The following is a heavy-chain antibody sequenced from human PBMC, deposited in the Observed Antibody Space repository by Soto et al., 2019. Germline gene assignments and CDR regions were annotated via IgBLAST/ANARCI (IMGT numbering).Heavy chain of an antibody. CDR1: GFSVSAYT. CDR3: ARWEQPLFDY. D-gene: IGHD1-1*01. V-gene: IGHV3-30*09. J-gene: IGHJ4*02. CDR2: ISSDGNHK. Sequence: QVQLVESGGGVVQPGRSLRLSCAASGFSVSAYTVHWVRQAPGKGLEWVAVISSDGNHKYYTDSVKGRFAISRDTSTNTVXXXXXXXGPEDTAVYYCARWEQPLFDYWGQGTLVTVSS.